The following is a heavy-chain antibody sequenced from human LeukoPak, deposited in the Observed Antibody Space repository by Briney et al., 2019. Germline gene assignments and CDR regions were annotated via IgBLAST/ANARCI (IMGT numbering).Heavy chain of an antibody. J-gene: IGHJ3*02. Sequence: GGSLRLSCAASGFTFSSYAMHWARQAPGKGLEWVAVISYDGSNKYYADSVKGRFTISRDNSKNTLYLQMNSLRAEDTAVYYCARALEGGHDYGDYIDAFDIWGQGTMVTVSS. D-gene: IGHD4-17*01. V-gene: IGHV3-30-3*01. CDR2: ISYDGSNK. CDR1: GFTFSSYA. CDR3: ARALEGGHDYGDYIDAFDI.